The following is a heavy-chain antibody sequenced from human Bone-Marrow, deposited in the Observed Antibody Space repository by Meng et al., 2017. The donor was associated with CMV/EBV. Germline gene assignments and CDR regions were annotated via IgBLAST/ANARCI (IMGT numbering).Heavy chain of an antibody. V-gene: IGHV1-69*05. D-gene: IGHD4-17*01. J-gene: IGHJ6*02. CDR3: AREDYGDTQRNFYYYGMDV. CDR1: GGTFSTYS. CDR2: IIPMFGPA. Sequence: SVKVSCKASGGTFSTYSISWVRLAPGQGLEWMGGIIPMFGPAKYAQNFQGRVTITTDESTRSVDMELISLRSEDTAVYYCAREDYGDTQRNFYYYGMDVWGQGTTVTVSS.